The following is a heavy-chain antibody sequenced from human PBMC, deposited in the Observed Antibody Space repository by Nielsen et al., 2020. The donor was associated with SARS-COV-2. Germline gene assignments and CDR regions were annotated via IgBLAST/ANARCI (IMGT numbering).Heavy chain of an antibody. CDR3: ARDLGGVFDY. V-gene: IGHV3-73*01. CDR1: GFTFSGSA. J-gene: IGHJ4*02. D-gene: IGHD3-16*01. CDR2: IRSYANEYAT. Sequence: GESLKISCAASGFTFSGSAMHWVRQASGKGLEWLGRIRSYANEYATAYAASVKGRFTISRDDSKNTLYLQMNSLRAEDTAVYYCARDLGGVFDYWGQGTLVTVSS.